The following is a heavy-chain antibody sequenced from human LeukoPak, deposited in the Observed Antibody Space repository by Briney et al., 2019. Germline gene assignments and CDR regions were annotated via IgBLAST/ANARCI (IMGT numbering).Heavy chain of an antibody. D-gene: IGHD6-25*01. J-gene: IGHJ4*02. CDR2: ISYDGSNK. Sequence: GRSLRLSCAASGFTFSSYAMHWVRQAPGKGLEWVAVISYDGSNKYYADSVKGRFTISRDNSKNTLYLQMNSLRAEDTAVYYCAREYGYLSYFDYWGQGTLVTVSS. CDR1: GFTFSSYA. V-gene: IGHV3-30*04. CDR3: AREYGYLSYFDY.